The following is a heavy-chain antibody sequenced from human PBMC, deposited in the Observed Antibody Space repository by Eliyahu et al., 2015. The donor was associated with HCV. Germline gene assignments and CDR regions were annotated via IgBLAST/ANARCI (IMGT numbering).Heavy chain of an antibody. Sequence: QLQLQESGPGLVKPSETLSLXCXVSXHSIXVDHFWGWIXQPPGKGLEYIGSILYTGNTHYNPALRSRVIISVDTSKNQFSLNLSSVTAADTAVYYCARLGLGSSWFYWGQGTLVTVSS. J-gene: IGHJ4*02. CDR2: ILYTGNT. CDR1: XHSIXVDHF. D-gene: IGHD6-13*01. CDR3: ARLGLGSSWFY. V-gene: IGHV4-39*01.